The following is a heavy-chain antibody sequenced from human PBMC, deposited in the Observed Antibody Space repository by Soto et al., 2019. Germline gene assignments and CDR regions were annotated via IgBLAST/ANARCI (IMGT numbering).Heavy chain of an antibody. CDR2: ISGSGGST. J-gene: IGHJ6*02. V-gene: IGHV3-23*01. D-gene: IGHD5-12*01. Sequence: GGSLRLSCAASGFTFSSYGMHWVRQAPGKGLEWVSAISGSGGSTYYADSVKGRFTISRDNSKNTLYLQMNSLRAEDTAVYYCAKDLGSGYSGYGYYYYGMDVWGQGTTVTVSS. CDR1: GFTFSSYG. CDR3: AKDLGSGYSGYGYYYYGMDV.